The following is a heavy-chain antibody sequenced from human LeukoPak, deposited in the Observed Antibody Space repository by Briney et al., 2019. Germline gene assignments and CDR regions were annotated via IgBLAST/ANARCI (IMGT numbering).Heavy chain of an antibody. CDR3: ASKGPNYYGSGSYLFDY. J-gene: IGHJ4*02. Sequence: ASVKVSCKASGGTFSSCAISWVRQAPGQGLEWMGRIIPILGIANYAQKFQGRVTITADKSTSTAYMELSSLRSEDTAVYYCASKGPNYYGSGSYLFDYWGQGTLVTVSS. CDR1: GGTFSSCA. D-gene: IGHD3-10*01. V-gene: IGHV1-69*04. CDR2: IIPILGIA.